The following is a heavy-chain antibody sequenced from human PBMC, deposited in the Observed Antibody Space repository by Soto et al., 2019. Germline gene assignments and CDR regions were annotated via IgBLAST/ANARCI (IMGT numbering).Heavy chain of an antibody. CDR3: ARHRNPQWLAAFDY. CDR1: GGSISSYY. Sequence: QVQLQESGPGLVKPSETLSLTCTVSGGSISSYYWSWIRQPPGKGLEWIGYIYYSGSTNYNPSLTSRVTISVDTSKNQFSLKLSSVTAADTAVYYCARHRNPQWLAAFDYWGQGTLVTVSS. V-gene: IGHV4-59*08. J-gene: IGHJ4*02. CDR2: IYYSGST. D-gene: IGHD6-19*01.